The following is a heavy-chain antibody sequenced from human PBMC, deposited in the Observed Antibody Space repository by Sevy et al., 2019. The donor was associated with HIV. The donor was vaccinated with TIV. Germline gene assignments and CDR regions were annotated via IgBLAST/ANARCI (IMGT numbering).Heavy chain of an antibody. J-gene: IGHJ3*02. D-gene: IGHD5-12*01. Sequence: ASVKVSCKASGYTFSSYEIHWVRQAPGQALEWMGWINAGSGNTKYSQRFQGRVTMTRDTSASTAYMELSSLRSEDTAVYYCARVFSGYDFAFDIWGQGTMVTVSS. V-gene: IGHV1-3*01. CDR2: INAGSGNT. CDR1: GYTFSSYE. CDR3: ARVFSGYDFAFDI.